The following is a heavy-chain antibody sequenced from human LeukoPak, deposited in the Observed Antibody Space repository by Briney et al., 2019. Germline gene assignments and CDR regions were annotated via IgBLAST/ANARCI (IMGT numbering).Heavy chain of an antibody. V-gene: IGHV3-30*02. CDR1: GFSFSTCG. CDR3: AKDRCSGSTCNSLGY. CDR2: IRYNKTKK. D-gene: IGHD2-15*01. J-gene: IGHJ4*02. Sequence: GGSLRLSCAASGFSFSTCGMHWVRQAPGKGLEWVAFIRYNKTKKHYVDSVKGRFTIFRDNSKNTLYLQMNSLRPEDAAVYYCAKDRCSGSTCNSLGYWGQGTLVTVSS.